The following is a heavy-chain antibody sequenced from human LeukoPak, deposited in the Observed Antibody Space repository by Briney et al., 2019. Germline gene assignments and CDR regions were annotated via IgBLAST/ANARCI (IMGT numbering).Heavy chain of an antibody. Sequence: SETLSLTCTVSGGSISSYYWSWIRQPPGKGLEWIGYIYYSGSTNYNPSLKSRVTISVDTSKNQFSLKLSSVTAADTAVYYCARGVGIAVAYWGQGTLVTVSS. J-gene: IGHJ4*02. V-gene: IGHV4-59*12. CDR3: ARGVGIAVAY. CDR2: IYYSGST. D-gene: IGHD6-19*01. CDR1: GGSISSYY.